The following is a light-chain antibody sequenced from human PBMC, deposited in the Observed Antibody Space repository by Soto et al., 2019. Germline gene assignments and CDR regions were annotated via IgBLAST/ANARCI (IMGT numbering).Light chain of an antibody. CDR1: QNVGHN. CDR2: TAA. CDR3: QERSRWPRAT. J-gene: IGKJ4*01. Sequence: EMVLTQSPATLSLSPGESATLSCRASQNVGHNFAWYQQKSGQPPRLLIHTAASSATGIPARFSGYGCWTDYTPPISSLVPADIAVYYCQERSRWPRATFGGGTKVEIK. V-gene: IGKV3-11*01.